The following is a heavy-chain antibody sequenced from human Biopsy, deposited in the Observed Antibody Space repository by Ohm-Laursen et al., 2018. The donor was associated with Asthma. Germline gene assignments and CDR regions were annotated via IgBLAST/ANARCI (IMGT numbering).Heavy chain of an antibody. CDR2: IKHDGNEK. CDR3: ARTFHFWSPYHAEHYQL. J-gene: IGHJ1*01. CDR1: GFTFGDYW. Sequence: SLRLSCSASGFTFGDYWMSWVRQVPGKGLEWVANIKHDGNEKNHVDSLKGRFTISRDNAKNSLYLQMNNLRAEDTAVYYCARTFHFWSPYHAEHYQLWGQGTLVTVPS. D-gene: IGHD3-3*02. V-gene: IGHV3-7*01.